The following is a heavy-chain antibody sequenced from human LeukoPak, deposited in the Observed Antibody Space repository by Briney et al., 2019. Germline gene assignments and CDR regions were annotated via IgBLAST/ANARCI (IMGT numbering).Heavy chain of an antibody. CDR1: GYTFTGYY. CDR2: INPNSGGT. J-gene: IGHJ4*02. CDR3: ARGVMTTVTFPFGY. V-gene: IGHV1-2*02. Sequence: GASVKVSCKASGYTFTGYYMHWVRQAPGQGLEWMGWINPNSGGTSYAQKFQGRVTMTRDTSISTAYMELSRLRSDDTAVYYCARGVMTTVTFPFGYWGQGTLVTVSS. D-gene: IGHD4-17*01.